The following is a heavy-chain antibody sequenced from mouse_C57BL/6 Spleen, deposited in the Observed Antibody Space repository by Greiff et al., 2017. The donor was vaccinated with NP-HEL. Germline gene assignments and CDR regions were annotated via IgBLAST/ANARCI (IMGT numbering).Heavy chain of an antibody. CDR1: GYSITSGYY. Sequence: EVQLVESGPGLVKPSQSLSLTCSVTGYSITSGYYWNWIRQFPGNKLEWMGYISYDGSNNYNPSLKNRISITRDTSKNQFFLKLNSVTTEDTATYYCASQDYRGFAYWGQGTLVTVSA. J-gene: IGHJ3*01. CDR2: ISYDGSN. V-gene: IGHV3-6*01. CDR3: ASQDYRGFAY. D-gene: IGHD2-14*01.